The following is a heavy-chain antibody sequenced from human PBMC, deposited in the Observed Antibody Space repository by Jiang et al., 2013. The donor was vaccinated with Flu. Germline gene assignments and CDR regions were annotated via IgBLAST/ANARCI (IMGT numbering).Heavy chain of an antibody. V-gene: IGHV1-2*02. CDR3: ARARPPKPLDY. CDR2: GDT. J-gene: IGHJ4*02. Sequence: GDTRYAEKFQGRVTMTTDTSINTAYMELNRLTSDDTSVFYCARARPPKPLDYWGQGTLVTVSS. D-gene: IGHD1-14*01.